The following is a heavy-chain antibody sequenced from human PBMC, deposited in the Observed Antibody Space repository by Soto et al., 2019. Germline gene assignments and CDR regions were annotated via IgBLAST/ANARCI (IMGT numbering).Heavy chain of an antibody. CDR3: ARGADTAMVTGYYYYLLDV. CDR1: GYTFTSYY. Sequence: GASVKVSCKASGYTFTSYYMHWVRQAPGQGLEWMGIINPSGGSTSYAQKFQGRVTMTRDTSTSTVYMELSSLRSEDTAVYYCARGADTAMVTGYYYYLLDVWGQGTTVTVSS. J-gene: IGHJ6*02. V-gene: IGHV1-46*01. D-gene: IGHD5-18*01. CDR2: INPSGGST.